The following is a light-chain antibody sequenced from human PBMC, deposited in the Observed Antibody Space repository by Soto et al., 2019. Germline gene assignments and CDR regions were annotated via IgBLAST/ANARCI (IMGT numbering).Light chain of an antibody. V-gene: IGKV1-9*01. CDR2: AAS. Sequence: IQLTQSPSSLSASVGDSVTITCRASQGIRRYLSWYQQKPGRAPKLLISAASTLQSGVPARFGGSGSGTDFTLSITSLQPEDFATYYCQQLNTYPVTFGGGTNVDIK. J-gene: IGKJ4*01. CDR3: QQLNTYPVT. CDR1: QGIRRY.